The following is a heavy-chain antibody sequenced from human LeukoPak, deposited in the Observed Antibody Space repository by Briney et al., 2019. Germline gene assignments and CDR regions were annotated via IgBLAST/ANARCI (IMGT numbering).Heavy chain of an antibody. CDR3: ARRMVGAAGGFDY. D-gene: IGHD2-15*01. J-gene: IGHJ4*02. CDR2: ISSGSSTI. Sequence: GGSLRLSCAASGFTFSSYSMTWVRQAPGKGLEWVSFISSGSSTIYYADSVKGRFTISRDNAKNSLYLQMNSLRAEDMAVYYCARRMVGAAGGFDYWGQGTLVTVSS. V-gene: IGHV3-48*01. CDR1: GFTFSSYS.